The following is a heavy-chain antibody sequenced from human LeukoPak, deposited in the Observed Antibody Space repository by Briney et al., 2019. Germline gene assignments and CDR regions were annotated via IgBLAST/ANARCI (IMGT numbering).Heavy chain of an antibody. J-gene: IGHJ5*02. CDR2: INSDGSST. CDR1: GFTFSSYW. V-gene: IGHV3-74*01. CDR3: ARGRTYYYDSSGYYSPDNWFDP. Sequence: GGSLRLSCAASGFTFSSYWMHWVRQAPGKGLVWVSRINSDGSSTSYADSVKGRFTISRDNGKNTMYLQMNSLRAEDTAVYYCARGRTYYYDSSGYYSPDNWFDPWGQGTLVTVSS. D-gene: IGHD3-22*01.